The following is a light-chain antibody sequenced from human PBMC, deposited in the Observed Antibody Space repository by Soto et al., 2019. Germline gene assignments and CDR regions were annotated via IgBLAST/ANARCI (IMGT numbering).Light chain of an antibody. CDR1: SSNIGSNY. Sequence: QPVLTQPPSASETPGQRVTISCSGSSSNIGSNYVYWYQQLPGTAPKLLIYRNDQRPSGVPDRFSGSKSGTSASLAISGLRSEDEADYYCAAWDDSLSGLVFGGGTKVTVL. V-gene: IGLV1-47*01. CDR2: RND. J-gene: IGLJ2*01. CDR3: AAWDDSLSGLV.